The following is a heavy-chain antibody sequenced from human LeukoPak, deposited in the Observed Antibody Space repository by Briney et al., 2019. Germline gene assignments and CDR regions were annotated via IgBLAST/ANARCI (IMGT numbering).Heavy chain of an antibody. D-gene: IGHD2-2*02. Sequence: PSETLSLTCVVYGGSFSDYYWSWIRQPPGKGLEWIGEINHSGSTNYNPSLKSRVTISVDTSKNQFSLKLSSVTAADTAVYYCARIALYPYYYYYMVVWGKGTTVTVSS. J-gene: IGHJ6*03. V-gene: IGHV4-34*01. CDR1: GGSFSDYY. CDR3: ARIALYPYYYYYMVV. CDR2: INHSGST.